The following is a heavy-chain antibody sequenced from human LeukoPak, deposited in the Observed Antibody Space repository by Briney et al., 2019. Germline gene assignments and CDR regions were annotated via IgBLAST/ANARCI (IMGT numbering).Heavy chain of an antibody. CDR2: ISGTGDNA. J-gene: IGHJ4*02. V-gene: IGHV3-23*01. CDR3: AKEGGNSGWYDFDY. D-gene: IGHD6-19*01. Sequence: GGSLRLSCAASGFTFSGYAMSWVRQAPGKGLDWVSAISGTGDNAYYADSVKGRFTISRDNSKNTVYLQMNSLRAEDTAVYYCAKEGGNSGWYDFDYWGQGTLVTVFS. CDR1: GFTFSGYA.